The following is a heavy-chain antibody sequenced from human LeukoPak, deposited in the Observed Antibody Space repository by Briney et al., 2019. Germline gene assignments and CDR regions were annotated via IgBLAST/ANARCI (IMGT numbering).Heavy chain of an antibody. V-gene: IGHV4-59*12. J-gene: IGHJ4*02. CDR1: GGSISSYY. D-gene: IGHD6-13*01. CDR2: IYYSGST. CDR3: ARDISYSSSWYRDY. Sequence: SETLSLTCTVSGGSISSYYWSWVRQPPGKGLEWIGYIYYSGSTNYNPSLKSRVTISVDTSKNQFSLKLSSVTAADTAVYYCARDISYSSSWYRDYWGQGTLVTVSS.